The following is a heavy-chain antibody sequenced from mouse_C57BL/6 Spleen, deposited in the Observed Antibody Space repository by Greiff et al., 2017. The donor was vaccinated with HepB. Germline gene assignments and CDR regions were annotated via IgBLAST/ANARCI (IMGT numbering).Heavy chain of an antibody. CDR3: ARQDDYDLFAY. J-gene: IGHJ3*01. V-gene: IGHV5-6*02. D-gene: IGHD2-4*01. Sequence: DVMLVESGGDLVKPGGSLKLSCAASGFTFSSYGMSWVRQTPDKRLEWVATISSGGSYTYYPDSVKGRFTISRDNAKNTLYLQMSSLKSEDTAMYYCARQDDYDLFAYWGQGTLVTVSA. CDR2: ISSGGSYT. CDR1: GFTFSSYG.